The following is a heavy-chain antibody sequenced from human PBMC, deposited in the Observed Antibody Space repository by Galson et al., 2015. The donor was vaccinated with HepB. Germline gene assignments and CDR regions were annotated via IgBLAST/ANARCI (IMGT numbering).Heavy chain of an antibody. J-gene: IGHJ4*02. D-gene: IGHD2-2*01. V-gene: IGHV3-66*01. CDR3: AMNIVVVPAATDC. CDR2: FYRSGST. CDR1: GFTVSSKY. Sequence: SLRLSCAASGFTVSSKYMSWVRQAPGKGLEWVSLFYRSGSTYYADSVKGRFTISRDNSENTLYLQMNSLRAEDTAVYYCAMNIVVVPAATDCWGQGTLVTVSS.